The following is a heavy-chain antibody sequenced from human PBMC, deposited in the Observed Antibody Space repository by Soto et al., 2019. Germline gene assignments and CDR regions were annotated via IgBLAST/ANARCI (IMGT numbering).Heavy chain of an antibody. V-gene: IGHV3-30*18. CDR2: ISYDGSNK. CDR1: GFTFSSYG. Sequence: PGGSLRLSCAASGFTFSSYGMHWVRQAPGKGLEWVAVISYDGSNKYYADSVKGRFTISRDNSKNTLCLQMNSLRAEDTAVYYCAKWTTWELLLGYFDYWGQGTLVTVSS. J-gene: IGHJ4*02. D-gene: IGHD1-26*01. CDR3: AKWTTWELLLGYFDY.